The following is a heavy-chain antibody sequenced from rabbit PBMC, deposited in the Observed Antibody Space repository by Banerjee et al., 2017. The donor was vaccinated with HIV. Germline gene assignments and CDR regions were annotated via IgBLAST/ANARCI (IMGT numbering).Heavy chain of an antibody. V-gene: IGHV1S45*01. CDR1: GFSFSSSYY. Sequence: QEQLEESGGDLVKPGASLTLTCTASGFSFSSSYYMCWVRQAPGKGLEWIACINAGSANSTCYATWAKGRFTISKTSSTTVTLQMTSLTAADTTTYFCARDLGGSSDLWGPGTLVTVS. CDR2: INAGSANST. D-gene: IGHD8-1*01. CDR3: ARDLGGSSDL. J-gene: IGHJ6*01.